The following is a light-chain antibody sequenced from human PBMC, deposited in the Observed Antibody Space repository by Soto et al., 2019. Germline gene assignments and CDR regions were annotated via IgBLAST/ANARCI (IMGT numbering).Light chain of an antibody. Sequence: DIPRTQSPSSMSASVGDRVTITCRASQGISNYLAWYQQKPGKVPKLLIYAASTLQSGFPSRFSGSGSGTDFNLTSSSLQTEDVATYYCQTYNSAPYTFGQGTKLEIK. CDR1: QGISNY. CDR2: AAS. CDR3: QTYNSAPYT. J-gene: IGKJ2*01. V-gene: IGKV1-27*01.